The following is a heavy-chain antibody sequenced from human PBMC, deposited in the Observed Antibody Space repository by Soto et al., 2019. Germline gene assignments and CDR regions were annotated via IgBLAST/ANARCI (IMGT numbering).Heavy chain of an antibody. D-gene: IGHD6-13*01. CDR3: ARRGIAAAGLDY. CDR1: GGSISSSSYY. J-gene: IGHJ4*02. Sequence: PSETLSLTCTVSGGSISSSSYYWGWIRQPPGKGLEWIGSIYYSGSTYYNPSLKSRVTISVDTSKNQFSLKLSSVTAADTAVYYCARRGIAAAGLDYWGQGTLVTSPQ. V-gene: IGHV4-39*01. CDR2: IYYSGST.